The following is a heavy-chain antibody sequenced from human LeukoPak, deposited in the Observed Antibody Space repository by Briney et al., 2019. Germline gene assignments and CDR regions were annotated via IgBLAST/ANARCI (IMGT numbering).Heavy chain of an antibody. J-gene: IGHJ4*02. D-gene: IGHD6-13*01. CDR3: AREPGIAAAGWYYFDY. CDR2: INHSGST. Sequence: SETLSLTCAVYGGSFSGYYWSWIRQPPGKGLEWIGEINHSGSTNYNPSLKSRVTISVDTSKNQFSLKLSSVTAADTAVYYCAREPGIAAAGWYYFDYWGQGTLVTVSS. V-gene: IGHV4-34*01. CDR1: GGSFSGYY.